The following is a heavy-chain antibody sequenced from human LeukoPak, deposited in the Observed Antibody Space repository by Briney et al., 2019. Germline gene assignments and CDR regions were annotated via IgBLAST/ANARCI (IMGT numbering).Heavy chain of an antibody. Sequence: ETLSLTCTVSGGSISNYYWSWIRQPPGKGLEWIGYIYYTGSTKYNPTLKSRVTLSVDSSKTQFSLKLNSVTAADTAVYYCAKSPSWGSGLDAFDIWGQGTMVTVSS. J-gene: IGHJ3*02. D-gene: IGHD7-27*01. CDR2: IYYTGST. CDR1: GGSISNYY. V-gene: IGHV4-59*01. CDR3: AKSPSWGSGLDAFDI.